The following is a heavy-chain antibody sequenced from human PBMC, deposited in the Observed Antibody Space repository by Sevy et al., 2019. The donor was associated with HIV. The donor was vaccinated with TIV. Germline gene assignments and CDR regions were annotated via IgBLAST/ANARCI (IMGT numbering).Heavy chain of an antibody. D-gene: IGHD3-10*01. V-gene: IGHV3-49*03. J-gene: IGHJ6*02. Sequence: GGSLRLSCRASGFNVGDYVTNWFRQAPGKGLDWVGFIRSKAYGETREYAASVKGRVTISREDSKGIAYLQMHRLKTEDTGRYYCTRAMYYHDSGSYYGMDVWGQGTTVTVSS. CDR1: GFNVGDYV. CDR3: TRAMYYHDSGSYYGMDV. CDR2: IRSKAYGETR.